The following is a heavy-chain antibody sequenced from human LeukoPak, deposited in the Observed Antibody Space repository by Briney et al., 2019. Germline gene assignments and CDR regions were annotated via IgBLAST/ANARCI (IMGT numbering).Heavy chain of an antibody. CDR2: IYIKST. Sequence: SETLSLTCTVSGGSISTFSWSWIRQFPGKGLEWIGSIYIKSTNYNPSLKSRVAISVDTSKNQFSLRLDSVTTADTAVYYCARDTTVASGMQYWGQGTLATVSS. CDR1: GGSISTFS. D-gene: IGHD6-19*01. CDR3: ARDTTVASGMQY. J-gene: IGHJ4*02. V-gene: IGHV4-59*01.